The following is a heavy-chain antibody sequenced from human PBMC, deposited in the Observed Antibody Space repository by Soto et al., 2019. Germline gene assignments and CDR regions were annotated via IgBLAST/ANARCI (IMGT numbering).Heavy chain of an antibody. Sequence: EASVKVSCKASGYTFTSYYMHWVRQAPGQGLEWMGIINPSGGSTSYAQKFQGRVTMTRDTSTSTVYMELSSLRSEDTAVYYCARDPGIAVAGDYGMDVWGQGTTVTVSS. CDR2: INPSGGST. CDR3: ARDPGIAVAGDYGMDV. CDR1: GYTFTSYY. D-gene: IGHD6-19*01. V-gene: IGHV1-46*01. J-gene: IGHJ6*02.